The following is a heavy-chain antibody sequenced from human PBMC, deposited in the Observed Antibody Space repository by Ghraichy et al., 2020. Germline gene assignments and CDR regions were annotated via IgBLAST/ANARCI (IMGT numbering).Heavy chain of an antibody. V-gene: IGHV3-7*03. Sequence: GGSLRLSCAASGFTFSSYWMRWVRQAPGKGLEWVANIKQDGREKYYVDSVKGRFTISRDNAKNSLYLQMNSLRAEDTAVYYCARRKRWLQFYYGMDVWGQGTTVTVSS. CDR2: IKQDGREK. CDR1: GFTFSSYW. J-gene: IGHJ6*02. D-gene: IGHD5-24*01. CDR3: ARRKRWLQFYYGMDV.